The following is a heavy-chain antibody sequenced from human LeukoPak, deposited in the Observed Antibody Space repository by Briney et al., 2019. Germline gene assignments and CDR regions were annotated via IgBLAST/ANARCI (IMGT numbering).Heavy chain of an antibody. CDR3: ARPDIVAIGAFDI. D-gene: IGHD5-12*01. CDR1: GGSFSGYY. J-gene: IGHJ3*02. Sequence: SETLSLTCAVYGGSFSGYYWSWIRQPPGKGLEWIGEINHGGSTNYNPSLKSRVTISVDTSKNQFSLKLSSVTAADTAVCYCARPDIVAIGAFDIWGQGTMVTVSS. V-gene: IGHV4-34*01. CDR2: INHGGST.